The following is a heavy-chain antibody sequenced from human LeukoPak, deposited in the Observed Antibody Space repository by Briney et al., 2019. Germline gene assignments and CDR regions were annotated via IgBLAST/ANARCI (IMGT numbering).Heavy chain of an antibody. CDR3: ARDGITMRILEY. V-gene: IGHV3-21*01. CDR1: GFTFSRYN. Sequence: GGSLRLSCATSGFTFSRYNMNWVRQAPGKGLEWVSSITSSSNYKYYADSMKGRFTISRDNAKNSLYLQMDSLRAEDTAVYYCARDGITMRILEYWGQGTLATVSS. J-gene: IGHJ4*02. D-gene: IGHD3-10*01. CDR2: ITSSSNYK.